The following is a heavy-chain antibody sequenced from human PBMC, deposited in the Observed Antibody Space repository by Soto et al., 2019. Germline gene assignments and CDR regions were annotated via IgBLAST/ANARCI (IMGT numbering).Heavy chain of an antibody. CDR2: IYYSGST. J-gene: IGHJ6*02. V-gene: IGHV4-39*01. Sequence: SETLSLTCTVSGGSISSSSYYWGWIRRPPGKGLEWIGSIYYSGSTYYNPSLKSRVTISVDTSKNQFSLKLSSVTAADTAVYYCARHSMYYDFWSGYSPSYYGMDVWGQGTTVTVSS. D-gene: IGHD3-3*01. CDR3: ARHSMYYDFWSGYSPSYYGMDV. CDR1: GGSISSSSYY.